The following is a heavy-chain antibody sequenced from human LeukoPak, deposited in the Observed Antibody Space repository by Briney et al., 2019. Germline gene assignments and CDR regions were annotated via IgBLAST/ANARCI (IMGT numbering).Heavy chain of an antibody. V-gene: IGHV3-23*01. CDR3: AKGGWGSISDY. CDR2: ISHSGDST. D-gene: IGHD3-16*01. CDR1: GFTFSSCS. J-gene: IGHJ4*02. Sequence: GGSLRLSCAASGFTFSSCSMAWVRQAPGKGLEWVSTISHSGDSTYYADFVKGRFTISRDNSKNTLSLQMNSLRAEDTALYYCAKGGWGSISDYWGQGTLVTVSS.